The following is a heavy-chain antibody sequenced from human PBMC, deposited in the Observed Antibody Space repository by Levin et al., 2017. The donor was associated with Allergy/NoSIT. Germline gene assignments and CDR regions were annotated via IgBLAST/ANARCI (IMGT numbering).Heavy chain of an antibody. CDR3: ARDGWNYRFDY. CDR2: IKHSGDSA. CDR1: GFTFNNYF. V-gene: IGHV1-46*02. J-gene: IGHJ4*02. D-gene: IGHD1-7*01. Sequence: ASVKVSCKASGFTFNNYFMHWLRQAPGQGLEWMGIIKHSGDSATYSQKFQGRVTMARDPSTSTVYMELSSLTSEDTAVYYCARDGWNYRFDYWGQGTLVTVSS.